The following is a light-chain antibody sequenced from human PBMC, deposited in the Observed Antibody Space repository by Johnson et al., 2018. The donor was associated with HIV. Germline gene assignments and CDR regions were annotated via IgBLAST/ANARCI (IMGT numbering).Light chain of an antibody. V-gene: IGLV1-51*02. CDR2: EKN. J-gene: IGLJ1*01. CDR3: GTWDSSLGAWV. Sequence: QSVLTQPPSVSAAPGQKVTISCSGSSSNIGNNYVSWYQQLPGTAPKLLIYEKNKRPSGIPDRFSASKSGTSATLDITGLQTGDEADYYCGTWDSSLGAWVFGTGTKVTVL. CDR1: SSNIGNNY.